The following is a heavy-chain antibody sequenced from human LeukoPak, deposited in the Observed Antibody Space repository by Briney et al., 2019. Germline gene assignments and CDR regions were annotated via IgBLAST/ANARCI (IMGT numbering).Heavy chain of an antibody. V-gene: IGHV3-30*18. CDR3: AKEALSGGSCYD. J-gene: IGHJ4*02. CDR2: ISYDGSNK. D-gene: IGHD2-15*01. Sequence: GGSLRLSCAASGFTFSSYGMHWVRQAPGKGLEWVAVISYDGSNKYYADSVKGRFTISRDNSKNTLYLQMNSLRAEDTAVYYCAKEALSGGSCYDWGQGTLVTVSS. CDR1: GFTFSSYG.